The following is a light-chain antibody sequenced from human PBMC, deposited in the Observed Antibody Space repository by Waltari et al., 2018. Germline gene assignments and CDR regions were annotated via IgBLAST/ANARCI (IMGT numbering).Light chain of an antibody. CDR1: SNDVGCYNS. CDR3: SSQSSTDVVL. Sequence: QSALTQPASVSGSPGQSVTIFCAGTSNDVGCYNSVSWYQAHPGQAPRVLIYEGSERPSGVSHRFSGSKSGITASLTISGLQSEEEADYYCSSQSSTDVVLFGGGTKLTVL. V-gene: IGLV2-14*01. J-gene: IGLJ2*01. CDR2: EGS.